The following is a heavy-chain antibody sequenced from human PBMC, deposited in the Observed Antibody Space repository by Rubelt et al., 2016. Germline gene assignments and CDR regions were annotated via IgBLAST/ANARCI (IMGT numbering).Heavy chain of an antibody. V-gene: IGHV1-46*01. Sequence: QVQLVQSGAEVKKPGASVKVSCQASGYTFTSYYMHWVRQAPGQGLEWMGIINPSGGSTSYAQKFQGRVTMTRDTSTSTVYMELSSLRSEDTAVYYCAREQETTVTIEGVLGYWGQGTLVTVSS. J-gene: IGHJ4*02. CDR2: INPSGGST. D-gene: IGHD4-17*01. CDR1: GYTFTSYY. CDR3: AREQETTVTIEGVLGY.